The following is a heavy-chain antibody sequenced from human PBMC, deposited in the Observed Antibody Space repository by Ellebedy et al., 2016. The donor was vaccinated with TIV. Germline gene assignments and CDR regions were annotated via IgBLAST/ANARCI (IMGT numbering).Heavy chain of an antibody. CDR2: INHSGST. CDR1: GGSFSGYY. Sequence: SETLSLXXAVYGGSFSGYYWSWIRQPPGKGLEWIGEINHSGSTNYNPSLKSRVTISVDTSKNQFSLKLSSVTAADTAVYYCASGSGWQPPFDYWGQGTLVTVSS. D-gene: IGHD6-19*01. CDR3: ASGSGWQPPFDY. J-gene: IGHJ4*02. V-gene: IGHV4-34*01.